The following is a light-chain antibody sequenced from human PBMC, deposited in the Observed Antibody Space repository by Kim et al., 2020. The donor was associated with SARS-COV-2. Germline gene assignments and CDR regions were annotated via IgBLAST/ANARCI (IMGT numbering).Light chain of an antibody. V-gene: IGLV3-25*03. J-gene: IGLJ1*01. CDR3: QSADGSGTYV. CDR1: TLPEKQ. Sequence: VSRGQTARITGSGDTLPEKQTYWYQKKGRPAPLLVIYKDNERPAGIAGRFSGTSSGTTVTLTISGVQAEDDADYYCQSADGSGTYVFGTGTKVTVL. CDR2: KDN.